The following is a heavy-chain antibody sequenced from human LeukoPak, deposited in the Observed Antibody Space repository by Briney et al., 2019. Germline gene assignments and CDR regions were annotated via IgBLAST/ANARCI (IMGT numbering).Heavy chain of an antibody. CDR3: ARVGFGNTPHPIDY. V-gene: IGHV4-59*01. Sequence: AETLSLTCTVSVGSISSYYWSWIRQPPGKGLEWIGYIYYTGRTSYNPSLKSRVTISVDTSKNQFSLKLRSVPAADTAVYYCARVGFGNTPHPIDYWGQGTLVTVSS. D-gene: IGHD4-23*01. CDR1: VGSISSYY. J-gene: IGHJ4*02. CDR2: IYYTGRT.